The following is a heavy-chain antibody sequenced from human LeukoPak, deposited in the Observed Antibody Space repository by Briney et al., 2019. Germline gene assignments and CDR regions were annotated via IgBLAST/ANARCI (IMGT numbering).Heavy chain of an antibody. V-gene: IGHV4-34*01. J-gene: IGHJ3*02. CDR3: ARHGAAAGAFDI. Sequence: KPSETLSLTCAVYGGSFSGYYWSWIRQPPGKGLEWIGEINHSGSTNYNPSLKSRVTISVDTSKNQFSLKLSSVTAADTAVYYCARHGAAAGAFDIWGQGTMVTVSS. CDR2: INHSGST. D-gene: IGHD6-13*01. CDR1: GGSFSGYY.